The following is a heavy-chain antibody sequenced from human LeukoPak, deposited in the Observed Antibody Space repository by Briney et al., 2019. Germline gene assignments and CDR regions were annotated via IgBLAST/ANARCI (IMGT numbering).Heavy chain of an antibody. V-gene: IGHV3-48*04. Sequence: GGSLRLSCAASGFTFSSYWMSWVRQAPGKGLEWVSYISSGSSTIYYADSVKGRFTISRDNARNSLYLQMNSLRAEDTAVYYCASVSSSSSPYFDSWGQGTLVTVSS. CDR2: ISSGSSTI. CDR3: ASVSSSSSPYFDS. D-gene: IGHD6-13*01. CDR1: GFTFSSYW. J-gene: IGHJ4*02.